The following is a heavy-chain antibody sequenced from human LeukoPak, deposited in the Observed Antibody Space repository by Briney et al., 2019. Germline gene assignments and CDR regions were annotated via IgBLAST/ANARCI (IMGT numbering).Heavy chain of an antibody. J-gene: IGHJ4*02. CDR1: GFTFSSYA. CDR2: ISYDGSNK. D-gene: IGHD5-24*01. V-gene: IGHV3-30*04. Sequence: GGSLRLSCAASGFTFSSYAMHWVREAPGKGLEGVAVISYDGSNKYYADSVKGRFTISRDNSKNTLYLQMNSLRAEDTAVYYCARELEVATITGFDYWGQGTLVTVSS. CDR3: ARELEVATITGFDY.